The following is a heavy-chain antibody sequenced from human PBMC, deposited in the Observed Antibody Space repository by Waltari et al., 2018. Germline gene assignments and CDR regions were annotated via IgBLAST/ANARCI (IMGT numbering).Heavy chain of an antibody. CDR3: ARDSNHWDPRYMDV. CDR2: ISVHSGAT. J-gene: IGHJ6*03. Sequence: QVQVVQSGAEVEKPGASVKVSCTTSSSALSGVRQAPGQGLEWMGWISVHSGATNYAQNFRDRVIMTADTSTRTAYLEVRNLRSDDTAVYYCARDSNHWDPRYMDVWGKGTTVTVSS. V-gene: IGHV1-18*01. CDR1: SSA. D-gene: IGHD1-26*01.